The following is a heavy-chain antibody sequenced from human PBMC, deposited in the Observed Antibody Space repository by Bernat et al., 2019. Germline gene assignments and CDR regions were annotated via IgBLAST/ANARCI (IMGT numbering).Heavy chain of an antibody. CDR2: MSGSGIDT. J-gene: IGHJ5*02. CDR3: VKGDYYYHDSSAYLDR. CDR1: GFTFLSYA. V-gene: IGHV3-23*01. D-gene: IGHD3-22*01. Sequence: EVQLLESGGGLVQPGGSLRLSCAASGFTFLSYAMSWVRQAPGKGLEWVSPMSGSGIDTYYTDSVKGRFTISRDNSKDTLYLQMKSLRAEDTAVYCCVKGDYYYHDSSAYLDRWGQGTLVTVSS.